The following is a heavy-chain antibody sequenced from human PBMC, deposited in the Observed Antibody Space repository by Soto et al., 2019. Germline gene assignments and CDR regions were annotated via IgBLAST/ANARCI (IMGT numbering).Heavy chain of an antibody. Sequence: ASVKVSCKASGGTSSSYTISWVRQAPRQGLEWMGGIIPILGRATYAQKFQGRVTITADNSTSTAYMELRSLRSEDTAVYYCAKGEGPQVVACSLYYYGRDVWGQGTTVTVSS. V-gene: IGHV1-69*10. CDR3: AKGEGPQVVACSLYYYGRDV. CDR2: IIPILGRA. J-gene: IGHJ6*02. D-gene: IGHD3-22*01. CDR1: GGTSSSYT.